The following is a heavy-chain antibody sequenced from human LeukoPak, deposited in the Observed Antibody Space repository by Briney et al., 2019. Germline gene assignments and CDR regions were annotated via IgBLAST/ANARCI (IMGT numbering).Heavy chain of an antibody. CDR3: AIAHLYYDFWSGYSYYYYMDV. V-gene: IGHV4-34*01. CDR1: GGSFSGYY. J-gene: IGHJ6*03. Sequence: SETLSLTCAVYGGSFSGYYWSWIRQPPGKGLEWIGEINHSGSTNYNPSLKSRVTISVDPSKNQFSLKLSSVTAADTAVYYCAIAHLYYDFWSGYSYYYYMDVWGKGTTVTVSS. CDR2: INHSGST. D-gene: IGHD3-3*01.